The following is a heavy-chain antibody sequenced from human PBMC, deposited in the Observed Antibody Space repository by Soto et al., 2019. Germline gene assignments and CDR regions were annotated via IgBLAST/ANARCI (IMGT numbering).Heavy chain of an antibody. D-gene: IGHD6-6*01. V-gene: IGHV3-30-3*01. CDR3: ARNLKDTIAAWDYYYYGMDV. CDR1: GFTFSSYA. CDR2: ISYDGSNK. J-gene: IGHJ6*02. Sequence: PGGALRLSCXASGFTFSSYAMHWVRQAPGKGLEWVAVISYDGSNKYYADSVKGRFTISRDNSKNTLYLQMNSLRAEDTAVYYCARNLKDTIAAWDYYYYGMDVWGQGTTVTVSS.